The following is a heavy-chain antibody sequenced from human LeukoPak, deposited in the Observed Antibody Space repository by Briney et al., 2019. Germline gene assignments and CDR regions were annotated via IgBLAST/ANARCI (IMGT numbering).Heavy chain of an antibody. D-gene: IGHD3-3*01. V-gene: IGHV3-30-3*01. CDR1: GFTFSSYA. CDR2: ISYDGSNK. CDR3: AREMSRFVGAFDI. J-gene: IGHJ3*02. Sequence: GGSLRLSCAASGFTFSSYAMHWVRQAPGKGLEWVAVISYDGSNKYYADSVKGRFTISRDNSKNTLYLQMNSLRAEDTAVYYCAREMSRFVGAFDIWGQGTMVTVSS.